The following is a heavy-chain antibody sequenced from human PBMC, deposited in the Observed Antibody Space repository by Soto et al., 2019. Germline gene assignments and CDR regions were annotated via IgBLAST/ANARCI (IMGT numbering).Heavy chain of an antibody. CDR2: ISGSGASS. CDR3: TKGSRGYTNYFFDS. V-gene: IGHV3-23*01. J-gene: IGHJ4*02. CDR1: GFSFGGYA. D-gene: IGHD6-25*01. Sequence: GGSLRLSCAASGFSFGGYAMIWVRQAPGKGLEWVAAISGSGASSFFADSVRGRFVISRDNSQNTVFLQMSNLRAEDTAMYYCTKGSRGYTNYFFDSWGLGTLVTVSS.